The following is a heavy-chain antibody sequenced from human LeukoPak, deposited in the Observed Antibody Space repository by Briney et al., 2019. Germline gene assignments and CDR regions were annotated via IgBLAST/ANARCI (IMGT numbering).Heavy chain of an antibody. CDR1: GGSISSYY. CDR3: ARLYNWNYGLDY. CDR2: IYYSGST. D-gene: IGHD1-7*01. J-gene: IGHJ4*02. Sequence: SETPSLTCTVSGGSISSYYWSWIRQPPGKGLEWIGYIYYSGSTNYNPSLKSRVTISVDTSKNQFSLKLSSVTAADTAVYYCARLYNWNYGLDYWGQGTLVTVSS. V-gene: IGHV4-59*01.